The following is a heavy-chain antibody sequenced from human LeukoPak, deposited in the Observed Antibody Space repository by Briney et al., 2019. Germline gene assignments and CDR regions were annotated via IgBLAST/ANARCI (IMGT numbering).Heavy chain of an antibody. J-gene: IGHJ4*02. CDR1: GGSISSGDYY. Sequence: SETLSLTCTVSGGSISSGDYYWSWIRQPPGKGLEWIGYIYYSGSTYYNPSLKSRVTISVDTSKNQFSLKLSSVTAADTAVYYCARVVVVRGVIIFGGVLYYFNYWGQGTLVTVSS. V-gene: IGHV4-30-4*01. D-gene: IGHD3-10*01. CDR3: ARVVVVRGVIIFGGVLYYFNY. CDR2: IYYSGST.